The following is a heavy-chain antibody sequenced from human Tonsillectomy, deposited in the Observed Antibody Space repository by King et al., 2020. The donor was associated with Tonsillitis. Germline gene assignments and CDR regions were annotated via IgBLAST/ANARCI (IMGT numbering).Heavy chain of an antibody. CDR3: AKDYYDSNGYQTYNAFDI. V-gene: IGHV1-18*04. CDR2: ISAYNGNT. D-gene: IGHD3-22*01. Sequence: QLVQSGAEVKKPGASVKVSCKASGYTFTSYGIIWVRQAPGQGLEWMGWISAYNGNTNYAQKLQGRVTMTTDTSTSTAYMELRSLRSDDTAVYYCAKDYYDSNGYQTYNAFDIWGQGTMVTVSS. J-gene: IGHJ3*02. CDR1: GYTFTSYG.